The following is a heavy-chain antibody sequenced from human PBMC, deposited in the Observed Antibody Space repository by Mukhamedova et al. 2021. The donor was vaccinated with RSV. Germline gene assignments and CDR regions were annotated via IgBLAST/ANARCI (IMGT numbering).Heavy chain of an antibody. J-gene: IGHJ4*02. V-gene: IGHV3-74*01. D-gene: IGHD3-22*01. CDR3: GRQYYYDYSGDYIRHLDN. Sequence: DSVMGRFTISRDNAKDTLYLQMNSLRAEDTAMYYCGRQYYYDYSGDYIRHLDNWGQGTLVTVSS.